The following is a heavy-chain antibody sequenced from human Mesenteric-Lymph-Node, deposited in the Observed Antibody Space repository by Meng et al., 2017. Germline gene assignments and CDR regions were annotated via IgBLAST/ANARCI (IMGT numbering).Heavy chain of an antibody. CDR1: GFTFSSYS. J-gene: IGHJ1*01. V-gene: IGHV3-21*01. D-gene: IGHD6-19*01. CDR3: ARDYGSGWYSEYFQH. CDR2: ISSSSSYI. Sequence: GESLKISCAASGFTFSSYSMNWVRQAPGKGLEWVSSISSSSSYIYYADSVKGRFTISRDNAKNSLYLQMNSLRAEDTAVYYCARDYGSGWYSEYFQHWGQGTLVTGSS.